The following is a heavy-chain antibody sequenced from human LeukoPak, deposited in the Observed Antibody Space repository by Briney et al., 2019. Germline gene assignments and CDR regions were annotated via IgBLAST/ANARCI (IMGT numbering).Heavy chain of an antibody. Sequence: ASVKVSCKASGGTFSSYAISWVRQAPGQRLEWMGGIIPIFGTANYAQKFQGRVTITTDESTSTAYMELSSLRSEDTAVYYCARDSSGPVEFAYWGQGTLVTVSS. D-gene: IGHD6-19*01. V-gene: IGHV1-69*05. CDR3: ARDSSGPVEFAY. J-gene: IGHJ4*02. CDR2: IIPIFGTA. CDR1: GGTFSSYA.